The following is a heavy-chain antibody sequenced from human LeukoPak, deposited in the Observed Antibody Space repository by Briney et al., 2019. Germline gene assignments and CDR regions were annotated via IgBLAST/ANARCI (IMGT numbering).Heavy chain of an antibody. J-gene: IGHJ5*02. V-gene: IGHV3-21*01. CDR2: ISGSTSYV. CDR1: GFTFNNYN. Sequence: PGGSLRLSCAASGFTFNNYNINWVRQPPGKGLEWVSSISGSTSYVYYADSVKGRFTISRDDAKNSLYLQMNNLRVEDTAMYYCARSSGTYDWLDPWGQGTLVTVSS. D-gene: IGHD1-26*01. CDR3: ARSSGTYDWLDP.